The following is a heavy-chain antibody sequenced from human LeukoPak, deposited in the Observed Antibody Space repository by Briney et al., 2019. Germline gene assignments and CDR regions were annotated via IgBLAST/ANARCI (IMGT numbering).Heavy chain of an antibody. CDR3: ARVREATIAPFFDY. D-gene: IGHD6-13*01. J-gene: IGHJ4*02. CDR1: GDSISSGDYY. V-gene: IGHV4-31*03. CDR2: IYYSGST. Sequence: SQTLSLTCTVSGDSISSGDYYWTWIRQHPGKGLEWIGCIYYSGSTYYNLSLKSRVIISADTSKNHFSLKLSTVTAADTAVYYCARVREATIAPFFDYWGQGILVTVSS.